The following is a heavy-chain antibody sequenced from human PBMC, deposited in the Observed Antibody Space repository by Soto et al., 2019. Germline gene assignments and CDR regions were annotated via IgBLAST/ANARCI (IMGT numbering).Heavy chain of an antibody. Sequence: QVQLQESGPGLVKPSETLSLTCTVSGGSIRNYYWSWIRQPPGKGLEWIGSVYESGVTNYNPSLESRVIISIDTSKSQFSLKLTSVTAADTAVYYCARDRFFDYWGQGTLVTVSS. J-gene: IGHJ4*02. V-gene: IGHV4-59*01. CDR1: GGSIRNYY. CDR3: ARDRFFDY. CDR2: VYESGVT. D-gene: IGHD3-16*01.